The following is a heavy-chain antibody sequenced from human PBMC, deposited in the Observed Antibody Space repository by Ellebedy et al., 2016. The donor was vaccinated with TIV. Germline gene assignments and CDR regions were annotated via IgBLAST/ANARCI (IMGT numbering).Heavy chain of an antibody. CDR3: AAPPQWLVGTMENYFDY. CDR2: ISGSGGST. D-gene: IGHD6-19*01. Sequence: GGSLRLSXAASGFTFSSYAMSWVRQAPGKGLEWVSAISGSGGSTYYADSVKGRFTISRDNSKNTLYLQMNSLRAEDTAVYYCAAPPQWLVGTMENYFDYWGQGTLVTVSS. J-gene: IGHJ4*02. CDR1: GFTFSSYA. V-gene: IGHV3-23*01.